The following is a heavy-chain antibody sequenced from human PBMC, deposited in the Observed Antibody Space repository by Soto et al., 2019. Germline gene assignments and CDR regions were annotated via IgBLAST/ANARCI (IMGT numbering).Heavy chain of an antibody. J-gene: IGHJ4*02. CDR2: VKAKVDGGAA. CDR1: GFTFSDVW. CDR3: STDEAYSRSRPPVFEF. V-gene: IGHV3-15*07. Sequence: EVQLVESGGGLVKPGGSLRLSCEGSGFTFSDVWMNWVRQTPGRGLEWVGRVKAKVDGGAAEYAEPVKGRFTISRDDSKNTLFLDMNSLKAEDTGVYYCSTDEAYSRSRPPVFEFWGQGSLVTVSS. D-gene: IGHD6-13*01.